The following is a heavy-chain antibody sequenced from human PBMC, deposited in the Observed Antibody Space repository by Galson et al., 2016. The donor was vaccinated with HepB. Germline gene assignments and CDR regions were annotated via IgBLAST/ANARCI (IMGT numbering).Heavy chain of an antibody. J-gene: IGHJ6*02. CDR1: GGSIRSSNW. CDR2: IDHSGST. Sequence: SETLSLTCAVYGGSIRSSNWWSWVRQPPGKGLEWIGEIDHSGSTNYNPSLKSRVTISVDKSKNQFSLKLNSVTAADTAFYYCARAGPKRQQQLAQLRINSYYVMDVWGQGTTVIVSS. V-gene: IGHV4-4*02. D-gene: IGHD6-13*01. CDR3: ARAGPKRQQQLAQLRINSYYVMDV.